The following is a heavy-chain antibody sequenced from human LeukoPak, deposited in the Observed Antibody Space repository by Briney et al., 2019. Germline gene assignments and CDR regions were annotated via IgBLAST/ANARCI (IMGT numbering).Heavy chain of an antibody. J-gene: IGHJ4*02. V-gene: IGHV3-21*01. CDR3: ARMSGAVAGY. D-gene: IGHD6-19*01. CDR2: ISSSSSYI. CDR1: GFTFSSYS. Sequence: GGSLRLPRAASGFTFSSYSMNWVRQAPGKGLEWVSSISSSSSYIYYADSVKGRFTISRDNAKNSLYLQMNSLRAEDTAVYYCARMSGAVAGYWGQGTLVTVSS.